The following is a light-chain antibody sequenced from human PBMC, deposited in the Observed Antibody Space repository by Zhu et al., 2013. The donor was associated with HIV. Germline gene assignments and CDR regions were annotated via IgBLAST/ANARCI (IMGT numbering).Light chain of an antibody. CDR3: QQYNSYPWT. CDR1: QTISGW. V-gene: IGKV1-5*01. Sequence: DIHMTQSPYTLSASVGDRVTITCRASQTISGWLAWYQQRPGKAPNLLIYDASSLQSGVSSRFSGSGSGTEFTLTVSSLQPDDFATYYCQQYNSYPWTFGQGTKVEIK. J-gene: IGKJ1*01. CDR2: DAS.